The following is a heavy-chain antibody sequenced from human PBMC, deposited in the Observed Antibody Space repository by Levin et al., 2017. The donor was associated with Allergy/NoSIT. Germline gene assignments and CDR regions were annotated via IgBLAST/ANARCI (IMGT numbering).Heavy chain of an antibody. CDR2: ISSSSSTI. Sequence: GGSLRLSCAASGFTFSSYSMNWVRQAPGKGLEWVSYISSSSSTIYYADSVKGRFTISRDNAKNSLYLQMNSLRAEDTAVYYCARDQVQEYQLPTHYMDVWGKGTTVTVSS. V-gene: IGHV3-48*01. J-gene: IGHJ6*03. D-gene: IGHD2-2*01. CDR1: GFTFSSYS. CDR3: ARDQVQEYQLPTHYMDV.